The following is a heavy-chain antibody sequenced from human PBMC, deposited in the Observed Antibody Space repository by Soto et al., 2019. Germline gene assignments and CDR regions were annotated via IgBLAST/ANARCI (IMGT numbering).Heavy chain of an antibody. CDR2: IYHSGST. D-gene: IGHD3-3*01. CDR1: GYSISGGYY. J-gene: IGHJ5*02. Sequence: KTSETLSLTCAVSGYSISGGYYWGWIRQPPGKGLEWIGSIYHSGSTYYNPSLKSRVTISVDTSKNQFSLKLSSVTAADTAVYYCARVGVTIFGVVIRGKNWFDPWGQGTLVTVSS. CDR3: ARVGVTIFGVVIRGKNWFDP. V-gene: IGHV4-38-2*01.